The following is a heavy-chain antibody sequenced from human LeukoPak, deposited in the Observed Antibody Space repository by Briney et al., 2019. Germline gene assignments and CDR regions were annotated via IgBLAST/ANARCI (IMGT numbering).Heavy chain of an antibody. J-gene: IGHJ4*02. D-gene: IGHD6-13*01. CDR1: GFTFSTYG. Sequence: KAGVSLRLSCAASGFTFSTYGMNWVRQAPGKGLEWVSSISSGSSYIYYADSVKGRFTISRDNAKNSLYLQMNSLRAEDTAVYYCARDPLSSSSFDLWGQGTLVTVSS. V-gene: IGHV3-21*01. CDR3: ARDPLSSSSFDL. CDR2: ISSGSSYI.